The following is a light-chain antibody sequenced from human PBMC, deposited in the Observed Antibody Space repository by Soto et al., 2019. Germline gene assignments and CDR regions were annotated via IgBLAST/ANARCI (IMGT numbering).Light chain of an antibody. CDR3: QTWATVPDWV. CDR2: LDSDGSH. J-gene: IGLJ3*02. Sequence: QLVLTQSPSASASLGASVKLTCTLSSRHSTYAIAWHQQQPEKGPRYLMKLDSDGSHSKGDGIPDRFSGSSSGAERYLTISSLQSEDEADYYCQTWATVPDWVFGGGTKVTVL. CDR1: SRHSTYA. V-gene: IGLV4-69*01.